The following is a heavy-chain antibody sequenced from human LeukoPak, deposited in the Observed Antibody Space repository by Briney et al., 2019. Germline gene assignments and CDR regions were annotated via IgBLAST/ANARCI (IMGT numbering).Heavy chain of an antibody. CDR2: IYYSGST. V-gene: IGHV4-59*08. D-gene: IGHD3-22*01. CDR3: ARLLYYYDSSGYYLFDY. CDR1: GGSTSSYY. Sequence: SETLSLTCTVSGGSTSSYYWSWIRQPPGKGLEWIGYIYYSGSTNYNPSLKSRVTISVDTSKNQFSLKLSSVTAADTAVYYCARLLYYYDSSGYYLFDYWGQGTLVTVSS. J-gene: IGHJ4*02.